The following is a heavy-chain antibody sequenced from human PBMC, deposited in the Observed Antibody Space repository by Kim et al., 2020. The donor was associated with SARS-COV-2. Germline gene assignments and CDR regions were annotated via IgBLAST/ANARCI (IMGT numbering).Heavy chain of an antibody. V-gene: IGHV1-69*13. CDR1: GGTFSSYA. D-gene: IGHD3-10*01. CDR3: ARDVRGSGSYSYYYYGMDV. J-gene: IGHJ6*02. Sequence: SVKVSCKASGGTFSSYAISWVRQAPGQGLEWMGGIIPIFGTANYAQKFQGRVTITADESTSTAYMELSSLRSEDTAVYYCARDVRGSGSYSYYYYGMDVWGQGTTVTVSS. CDR2: IIPIFGTA.